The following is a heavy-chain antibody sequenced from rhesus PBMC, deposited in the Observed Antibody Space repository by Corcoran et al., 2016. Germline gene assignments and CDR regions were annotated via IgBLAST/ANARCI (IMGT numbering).Heavy chain of an antibody. CDR3: FRDDHGDFPRYRRDV. J-gene: IGHJ5-1*01. CDR1: GGSISGTF. CDR2: TYGSGVPP. Sequence: QVQLQESGPGLIKSSETLSLTCGVSGGSISGTFWSWFRQAPGKGLEWIGRTYGSGVPPAYHHSLTRRVTISTATSTNPCSLHLDSVPAADTAVYYCFRDDHGDFPRYRRDVWGPGVLISVSS. V-gene: IGHV4-147*01.